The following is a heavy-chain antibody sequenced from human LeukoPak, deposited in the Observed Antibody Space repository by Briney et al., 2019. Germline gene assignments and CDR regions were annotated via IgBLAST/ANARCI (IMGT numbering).Heavy chain of an antibody. CDR3: ASTVVSNWFDP. V-gene: IGHV4-31*03. D-gene: IGHD3-22*01. CDR2: IHYSGST. J-gene: IGHJ5*02. Sequence: SETLSLTCTVSGGSISSGGYYWSWIRQHPGKGLEWIGYIHYSGSTYYNSSLKSRVTISVDTSKNQFSLKLSAVTAADTAVYYCASTVVSNWFDPWGQGTLVTVSS. CDR1: GGSISSGGYY.